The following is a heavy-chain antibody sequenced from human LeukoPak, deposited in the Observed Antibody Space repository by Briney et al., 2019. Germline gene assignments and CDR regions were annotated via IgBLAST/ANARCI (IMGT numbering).Heavy chain of an antibody. D-gene: IGHD5-12*01. V-gene: IGHV4-34*01. CDR3: ARAGGRDFHFDS. CDR2: INHSGST. J-gene: IGHJ4*02. Sequence: SETLSLTCAVYGGSFSGYYWSWIRQPPGKGLEWIGEINHSGSTNYNPSLKSRVTMSVDKSKNQFSLKLSSVTAADTAFYFCARAGGRDFHFDSWGQGTLVTVSS. CDR1: GGSFSGYY.